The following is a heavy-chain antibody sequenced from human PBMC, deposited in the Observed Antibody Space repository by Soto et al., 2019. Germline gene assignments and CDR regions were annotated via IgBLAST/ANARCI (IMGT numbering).Heavy chain of an antibody. CDR2: IYYSGST. V-gene: IGHV4-31*02. CDR1: GGSISSAGHY. J-gene: IGHJ5*02. Sequence: PLPTLSLTCTLSGGSISSAGHYWSWIRQHPGKGLEWIGYIYYSGSTYYNPSLKSRVTISVDTSKNQFSLKLSSVTAADTAVYYCARSGIAIISQNWFDPWGQGTLVTVSS. D-gene: IGHD6-13*01. CDR3: ARSGIAIISQNWFDP.